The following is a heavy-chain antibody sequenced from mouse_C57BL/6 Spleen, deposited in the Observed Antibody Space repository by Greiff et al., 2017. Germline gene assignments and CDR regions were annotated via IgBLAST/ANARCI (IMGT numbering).Heavy chain of an antibody. D-gene: IGHD3-2*02. CDR3: ASRDSSGHDY. CDR2: ILPGSGST. J-gene: IGHJ2*01. Sequence: VKLMESGAELMKPGASVKLSCKATGYTFTGYWIEWVKQRPGHGLEWIGEILPGSGSTNYNEKFKGNATFTADTSSNTAYRQLSSLPTDDSAIYYSASRDSSGHDYWGKGTTLTVSS. CDR1: GYTFTGYW. V-gene: IGHV1-9*01.